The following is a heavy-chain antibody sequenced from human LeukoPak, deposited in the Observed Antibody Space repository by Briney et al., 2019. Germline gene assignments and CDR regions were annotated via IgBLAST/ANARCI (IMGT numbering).Heavy chain of an antibody. CDR3: ARQGYYHSSGSHPLIY. Sequence: RGESLKISCKGSGYSFTSYWIGWVRQMPGKGLEWMGVIYPGDSETRYSPSFKGQVTISADKSISTAYLQWSSLKASDTAMYYCARQGYYHSSGSHPLIYWGQGTLVTVSS. D-gene: IGHD3-22*01. J-gene: IGHJ4*02. CDR2: IYPGDSET. V-gene: IGHV5-51*01. CDR1: GYSFTSYW.